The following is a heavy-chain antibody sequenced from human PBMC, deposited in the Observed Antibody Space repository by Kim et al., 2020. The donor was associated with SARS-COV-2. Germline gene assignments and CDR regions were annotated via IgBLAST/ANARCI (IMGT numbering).Heavy chain of an antibody. CDR1: GYTLVNYV. J-gene: IGHJ4*02. CDR3: ARGSGWAFDY. Sequence: ASVKVSCKASGYTLVNYVMHWVRQAPGQRPEWMGLISIGNDNTKFSQKFQGRVTITRDTSASTAYMELTSLRSDDTAIYYCARGSGWAFDYWGQGTLVTV. CDR2: ISIGNDNT. V-gene: IGHV1-3*04. D-gene: IGHD6-19*01.